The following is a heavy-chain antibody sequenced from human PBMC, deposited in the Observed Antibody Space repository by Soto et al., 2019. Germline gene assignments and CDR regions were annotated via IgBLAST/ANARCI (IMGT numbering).Heavy chain of an antibody. D-gene: IGHD2-15*01. V-gene: IGHV3-21*01. CDR1: GFTFSSYS. Sequence: EVQLVESGGGLVKPGGSLRLSCAASGFTFSSYSMNWVRQAPGKGLEWVSSISSSSSYIYYADSVKGRFTISRDNAKNSLYLQMNSLRAEDTAVYYCARDLFPDSPVDYWGQGTLVTVSS. CDR2: ISSSSSYI. CDR3: ARDLFPDSPVDY. J-gene: IGHJ4*02.